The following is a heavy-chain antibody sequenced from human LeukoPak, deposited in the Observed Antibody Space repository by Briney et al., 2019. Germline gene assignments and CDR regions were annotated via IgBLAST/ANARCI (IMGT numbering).Heavy chain of an antibody. J-gene: IGHJ6*03. Sequence: AASVKVSCKASGGTFSSYAISWVRQAPGQGLEWMGGIIPIFGTANYAQKFQGRVTITTDESTSTAYMELSSLRSEDTAVYYCALTATGYYYYMDVWGKGTAVTVSS. V-gene: IGHV1-69*05. D-gene: IGHD4-11*01. CDR2: IIPIFGTA. CDR1: GGTFSSYA. CDR3: ALTATGYYYYMDV.